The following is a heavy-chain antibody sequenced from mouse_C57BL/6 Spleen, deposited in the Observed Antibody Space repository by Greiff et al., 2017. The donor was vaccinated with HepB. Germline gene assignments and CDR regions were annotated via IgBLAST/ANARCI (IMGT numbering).Heavy chain of an antibody. V-gene: IGHV1-62-2*01. D-gene: IGHD4-1*01. CDR3: ARHKVAPSWDVGDAMDY. CDR2: FYPGSGSI. J-gene: IGHJ4*01. Sequence: QVQLQQSGAELVKPGASVKLSCKASGYTFTEYTIHWVKQRSGQGLEWIGWFYPGSGSIKYNEKFKDKATLTADKSSSTVYMELSSMTSEDSAVYFCARHKVAPSWDVGDAMDYWGQGTSVTVSS. CDR1: GYTFTEYT.